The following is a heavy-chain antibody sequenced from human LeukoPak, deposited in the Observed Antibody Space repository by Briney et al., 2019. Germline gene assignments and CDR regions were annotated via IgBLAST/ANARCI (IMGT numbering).Heavy chain of an antibody. CDR1: GFTFSSYA. CDR2: ISGSGGST. CDR3: AKCESPITMIVVVTGGLFDY. D-gene: IGHD3-22*01. Sequence: GGSLRRYCAASGFTFSSYAMSWVRQAPGKGLEWVSAISGSGGSTYYADSVKGRFTISRDNSKNTLYLQMNSLRAEDTAVYYCAKCESPITMIVVVTGGLFDYWGQGTLVTVSS. J-gene: IGHJ4*02. V-gene: IGHV3-23*01.